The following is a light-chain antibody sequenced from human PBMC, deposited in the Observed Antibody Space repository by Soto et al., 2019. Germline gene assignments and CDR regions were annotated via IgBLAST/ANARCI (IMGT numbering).Light chain of an antibody. CDR3: QQNSSDPPHT. Sequence: DIQMTQSPSSLSASVGDRVTITCRASQSISSYLNWYQQKPGKAPKLLISAASSLQSGVPSRFGGSGSGTDFTLTISSLQPEDFAAYYCQQNSSDPPHTFGGGTKVEIK. CDR1: QSISSY. V-gene: IGKV1-39*01. CDR2: AAS. J-gene: IGKJ4*01.